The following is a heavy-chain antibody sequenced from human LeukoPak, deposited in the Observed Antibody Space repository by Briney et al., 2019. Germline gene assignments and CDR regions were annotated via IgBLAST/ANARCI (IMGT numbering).Heavy chain of an antibody. V-gene: IGHV3-49*04. CDR1: GFTFGDYA. J-gene: IGHJ1*01. D-gene: IGHD2-2*01. CDR2: IRSKAYGGTT. CDR3: TRGYIVVVPAAPGRYSYGRDGYYFQH. Sequence: GGSLRLSCTASGFTFGDYAMSWVRQAPGKGLEWVGFIRSKAYGGTTEYAASVKGRFTISRDDSKSIAYLKMNSLKTEDTAVYYCTRGYIVVVPAAPGRYSYGRDGYYFQHWGQGTLVTVSS.